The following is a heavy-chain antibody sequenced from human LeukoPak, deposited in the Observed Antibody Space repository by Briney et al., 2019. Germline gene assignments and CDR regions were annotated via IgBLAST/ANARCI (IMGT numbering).Heavy chain of an antibody. J-gene: IGHJ3*02. D-gene: IGHD2-15*01. CDR3: ASGREDCSGGSCYSSDDAFDI. V-gene: IGHV1-2*02. Sequence: SVKVSCNASGYSVTGYYIHWVRQAPCQGLDWMGWINPNSGGTNYAQMFQGMVTMTRDTSISTAYMELSRLKSDDTAVYYCASGREDCSGGSCYSSDDAFDIWGQGTMVTVSS. CDR1: GYSVTGYY. CDR2: INPNSGGT.